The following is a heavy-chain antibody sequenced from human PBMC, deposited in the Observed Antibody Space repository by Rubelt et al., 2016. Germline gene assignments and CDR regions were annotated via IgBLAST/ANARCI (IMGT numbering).Heavy chain of an antibody. Sequence: QVQLVQSGAEVKKPGASVKVSCKASGYTFTSYGISWVRQAPGQGLEWMGWISASNGNTNYAQKLQGKGTMTTDTSTSTAFMELRSRRADDTAVYYCARDRYYSSSWYLDIRFDYWGQGTLVTVSS. J-gene: IGHJ4*02. CDR2: ISASNGNT. D-gene: IGHD6-13*01. CDR1: GYTFTSYG. V-gene: IGHV1-18*01. CDR3: ARDRYYSSSWYLDIRFDY.